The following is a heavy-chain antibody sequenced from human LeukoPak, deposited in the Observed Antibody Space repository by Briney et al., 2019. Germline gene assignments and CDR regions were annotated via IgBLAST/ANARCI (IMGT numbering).Heavy chain of an antibody. J-gene: IGHJ4*02. CDR3: ATLYGGSTDY. D-gene: IGHD5-12*01. CDR1: GFTVNSNY. Sequence: GGSLRLSCAASGFTVNSNYMSWVRQAPGKGLEWVSAISGSGGSTYYADSVKGRFTISRDNSKNTLYLQMNSLRAEDTAVYYCATLYGGSTDYWGQGTLVTVSS. CDR2: ISGSGGST. V-gene: IGHV3-23*01.